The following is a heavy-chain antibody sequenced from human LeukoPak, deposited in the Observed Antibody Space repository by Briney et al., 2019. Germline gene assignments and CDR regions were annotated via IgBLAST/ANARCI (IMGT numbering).Heavy chain of an antibody. Sequence: GGSLRLSCAASGFTFDDYGMSWVRQAPGKGLEWVSGINWNGGSTGYADSVKGRFTISRDNAKNSLYLQMNSLRAEDTALYYCASGLGNFWSGPFDYWGQGTLVTVSS. D-gene: IGHD3-3*01. CDR2: INWNGGST. CDR3: ASGLGNFWSGPFDY. J-gene: IGHJ4*02. V-gene: IGHV3-20*04. CDR1: GFTFDDYG.